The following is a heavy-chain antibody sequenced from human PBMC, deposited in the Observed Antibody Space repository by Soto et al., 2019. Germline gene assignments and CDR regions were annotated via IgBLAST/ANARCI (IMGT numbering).Heavy chain of an antibody. V-gene: IGHV3-30*18. J-gene: IGHJ6*02. Sequence: ESGGGVVQPGRSLRLSCAASGFTFSSYGMHWVRQAPGKGLEWVAVISYDGSNKYYADSVKGRFTISRDNSKNTLYLQMNSLRAEDTAVYYCAKGADSSGYLYYYYGMDVWGQGTTVTVSS. D-gene: IGHD3-22*01. CDR2: ISYDGSNK. CDR1: GFTFSSYG. CDR3: AKGADSSGYLYYYYGMDV.